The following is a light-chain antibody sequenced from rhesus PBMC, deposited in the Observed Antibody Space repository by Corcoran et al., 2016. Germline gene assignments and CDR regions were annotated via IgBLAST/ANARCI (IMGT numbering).Light chain of an antibody. CDR3: QQYTYLLRT. CDR1: ERAGSY. Sequence: EIVMTQSPATLSLSPGETATLSCRASERAGSYLAWYQQKPGQASKLLVHSAYFRATGIPGRFSGSGYRKAFTRTISSLEPEDVGVYHFQQYTYLLRTFRQGTKVEIK. V-gene: IGKV3-40*03. J-gene: IGKJ1*01. CDR2: SAY.